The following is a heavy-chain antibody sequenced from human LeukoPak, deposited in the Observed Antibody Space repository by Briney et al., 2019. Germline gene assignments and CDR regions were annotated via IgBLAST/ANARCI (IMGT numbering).Heavy chain of an antibody. J-gene: IGHJ4*02. D-gene: IGHD6-13*01. CDR2: ISAYNGNT. CDR1: GYTFTSYG. V-gene: IGHV1-18*01. Sequence: ASVKVSCKASGYTFTSYGISWVRQAPGQGLEWMGWISAYNGNTNYAQKLQGRVTMTTDASTSTAYMELRRLRSDDTAVYYCARLYGYSSSWPRGDFDYWGQGTLVTVSS. CDR3: ARLYGYSSSWPRGDFDY.